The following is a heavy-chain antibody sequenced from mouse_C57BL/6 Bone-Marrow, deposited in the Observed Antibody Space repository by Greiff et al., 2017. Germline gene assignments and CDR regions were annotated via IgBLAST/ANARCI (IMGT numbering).Heavy chain of an antibody. J-gene: IGHJ3*01. V-gene: IGHV5-4*01. CDR2: ISDGGSYT. D-gene: IGHD2-4*01. CDR1: GFTFSSYA. Sequence: EVQLVESGGGLVKPGGSLKLSCAASGFTFSSYAMSWVRQTPEKRLEWVATISDGGSYTYYPDNVKGRFTISRDNAKNNLYLQMSHLKSEDTAMYYCARDRPIYYDYWGQGTLVTVSA. CDR3: ARDRPIYYDY.